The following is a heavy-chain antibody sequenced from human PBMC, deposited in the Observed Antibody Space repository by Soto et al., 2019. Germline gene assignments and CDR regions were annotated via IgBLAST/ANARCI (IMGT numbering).Heavy chain of an antibody. V-gene: IGHV4-31*03. Sequence: QVQLQESGPGLVKPSQTLSLTCTVSGGSISSXGYXWSXXRQHXGKGLEWIGYIYYSGSTYYNPSLKSRVTXSVDTSKNXXXXXXXXXXXXXXXXXXXXXXXXXXXXLNYFDYWGQGTLVTVSS. CDR3: XXXXXXXXXXLNYFDY. CDR2: IYYSGST. CDR1: GGSISSXGYX. J-gene: IGHJ4*02.